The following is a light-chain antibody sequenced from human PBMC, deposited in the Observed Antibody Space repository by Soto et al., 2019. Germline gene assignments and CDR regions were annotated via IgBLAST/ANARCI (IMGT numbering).Light chain of an antibody. CDR1: QGSSGW. Sequence: DIQMTQSPSTLSASVGDRVTITCRASQGSSGWLAWYQQKAGKAPRLLIFDASSLMSGVPSRFSGSGSGTVFTLTINSLQPDDSATYYCQQYDSFSVWTFGQGTKVEIK. J-gene: IGKJ1*01. V-gene: IGKV1-5*01. CDR3: QQYDSFSVWT. CDR2: DAS.